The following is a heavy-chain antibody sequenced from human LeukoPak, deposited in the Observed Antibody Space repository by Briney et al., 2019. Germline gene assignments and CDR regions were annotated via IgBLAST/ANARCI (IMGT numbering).Heavy chain of an antibody. J-gene: IGHJ5*02. D-gene: IGHD6-25*01. CDR3: ARDSGSDRYNWFDP. V-gene: IGHV4-30-2*01. CDR1: GGSISSGGYY. Sequence: SQTLSLTCTVSGGSISSGGYYWSWIRQPPGKGLEWIGYIYHSGSTYYNPSLKSRVTISVDRSKNQFSLKLSSVTAADTAIYYCARDSGSDRYNWFDPWGQGTLVTVSS. CDR2: IYHSGST.